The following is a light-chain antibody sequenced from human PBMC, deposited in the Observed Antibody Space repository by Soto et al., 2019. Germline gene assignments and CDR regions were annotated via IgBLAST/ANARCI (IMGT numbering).Light chain of an antibody. CDR3: SSYTSSSTPWV. Sequence: QSALTQPASVSGSPGQSITISCTGTSSDVGGYNYVSWYQQHPGKAPKLMIYEVSNRPSGVSNRFSGSKSGNTASLTISGVQAEEEADYYCSSYTSSSTPWVFGGGTKLTVL. J-gene: IGLJ3*02. CDR1: SSDVGGYNY. V-gene: IGLV2-14*01. CDR2: EVS.